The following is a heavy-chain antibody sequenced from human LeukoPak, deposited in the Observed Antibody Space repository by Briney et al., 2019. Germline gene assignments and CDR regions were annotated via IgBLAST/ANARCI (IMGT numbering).Heavy chain of an antibody. CDR2: INPSGGGT. Sequence: ASVKVSCKASGYTFATYYIHWVRQAPGQGLEWMGWINPSGGGTNYAQKFQGRVTMARDTSITTAYMELSSLRSEDTAVYYCATSAAGTICFQHWGQGTLVTVSS. D-gene: IGHD6-13*01. CDR1: GYTFATYY. V-gene: IGHV1-2*02. CDR3: ATSAAGTICFQH. J-gene: IGHJ1*01.